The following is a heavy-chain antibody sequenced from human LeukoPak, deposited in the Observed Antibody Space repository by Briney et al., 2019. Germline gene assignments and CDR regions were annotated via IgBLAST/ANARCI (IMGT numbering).Heavy chain of an antibody. J-gene: IGHJ5*02. CDR2: MKPDSGNT. CDR3: ARVRSNHYWFDP. CDR1: GYTFISYE. Sequence: ASVKVSCTASGYTFISYEINWVRQATGQGLEWIGWMKPDSGNTGYAQKFQGRIAMTRDTSIGTAYMELSSLTSEDTAVYYCARVRSNHYWFDPWGQGTLVIVSS. D-gene: IGHD1-14*01. V-gene: IGHV1-8*01.